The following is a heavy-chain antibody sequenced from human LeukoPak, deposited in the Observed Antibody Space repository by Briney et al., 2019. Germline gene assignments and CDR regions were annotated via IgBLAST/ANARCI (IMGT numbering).Heavy chain of an antibody. CDR1: GGSISSYY. V-gene: IGHV4-59*01. CDR2: IYYSGST. D-gene: IGHD4-17*01. J-gene: IGHJ4*02. CDR3: ARVHGDYLDY. Sequence: SETLSLTCTVSGGSISSYYWSWIRQPPGKGLEYIGYIYYSGSTNYNPSLKSRVTISVDASKNQFSLKLTSVTPADTAVYYCARVHGDYLDYWGQGTLVTVS.